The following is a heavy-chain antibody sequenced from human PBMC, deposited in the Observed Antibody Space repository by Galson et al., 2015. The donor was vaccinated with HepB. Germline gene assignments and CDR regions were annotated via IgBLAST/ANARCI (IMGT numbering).Heavy chain of an antibody. D-gene: IGHD1-26*01. J-gene: IGHJ5*02. CDR1: GGSISSSSYY. CDR3: ARTGIIEWGNWFDP. V-gene: IGHV4-39*02. CDR2: IYYSGST. Sequence: SETLSLTCTVSGGSISSSSYYWGWIRQPPGKGLECIGTIYYSGSTYYNPSLKSRVTMSVDTSKNHFSLKLSSVTAADTAVYYCARTGIIEWGNWFDPWGQGTLVTVSS.